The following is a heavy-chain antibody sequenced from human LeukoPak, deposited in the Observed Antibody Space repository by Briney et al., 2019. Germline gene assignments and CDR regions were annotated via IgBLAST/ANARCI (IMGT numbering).Heavy chain of an antibody. J-gene: IGHJ4*02. V-gene: IGHV3-48*02. Sequence: GGSLRLSCAASGFTFSSYSMNWVRQAPGKGLEWVSYISSSSSTIYYADSVKGRFTISRDNAKNSLYLQMNSLRDEDTAVYYCVKVPARYYDRSGYYGLGFDYWGQGTLVTVSS. D-gene: IGHD3-22*01. CDR1: GFTFSSYS. CDR2: ISSSSSTI. CDR3: VKVPARYYDRSGYYGLGFDY.